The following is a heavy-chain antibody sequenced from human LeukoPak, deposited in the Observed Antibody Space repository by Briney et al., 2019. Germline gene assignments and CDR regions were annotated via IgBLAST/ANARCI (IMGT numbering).Heavy chain of an antibody. D-gene: IGHD3-9*01. V-gene: IGHV4-39*01. CDR2: MYYSGST. Sequence: SETLSLTCTVSGDSISSRNYYWGWIRQPPGKGLEWIESMYYSGSTYYSPSLTSRVNISVDTSKNQFSLKLTSVIAADTAFYYCARQTYYDVLPAYYTPSYFDNWGQGTLVTVSS. CDR1: GDSISSRNYY. CDR3: ARQTYYDVLPAYYTPSYFDN. J-gene: IGHJ4*02.